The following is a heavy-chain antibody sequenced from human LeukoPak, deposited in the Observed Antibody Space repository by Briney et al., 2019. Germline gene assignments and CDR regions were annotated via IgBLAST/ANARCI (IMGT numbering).Heavy chain of an antibody. CDR1: GGSISSGSSY. Sequence: SETLSLTCTVSGGSISSGSSYWSWIRQPAGKGLEWIGRIYTSGSTNYNPSLKSRVTISVDTSKNQFSLKLSSVTAADTAVYYCARVRGGYSYAERYYFDYWGQGTLVTVSS. J-gene: IGHJ4*02. CDR3: ARVRGGYSYAERYYFDY. CDR2: IYTSGST. V-gene: IGHV4-61*02. D-gene: IGHD5-18*01.